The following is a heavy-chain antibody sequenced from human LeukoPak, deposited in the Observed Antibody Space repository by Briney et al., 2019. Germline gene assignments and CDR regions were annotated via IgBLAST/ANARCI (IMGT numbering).Heavy chain of an antibody. J-gene: IGHJ3*02. D-gene: IGHD3-3*01. V-gene: IGHV4-4*07. Sequence: SETLSLTCTVSGGSISSYYWSWIRQPAGKGLEWIGRIYTSGSTNYNPPLKSRVTMSVDTSKNQFSLKLSSVTAADTAVYYCARDKDYDFWSGYYTAHAFDIWGQGTMVTVSS. CDR2: IYTSGST. CDR3: ARDKDYDFWSGYYTAHAFDI. CDR1: GGSISSYY.